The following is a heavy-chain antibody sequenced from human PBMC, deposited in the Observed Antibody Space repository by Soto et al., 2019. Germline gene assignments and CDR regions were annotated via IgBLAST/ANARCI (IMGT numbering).Heavy chain of an antibody. V-gene: IGHV3-23*01. J-gene: IGHJ4*02. CDR3: VTGSSGTRGEDF. CDR1: GINLINHA. D-gene: IGHD3-16*01. CDR2: VSETGTVT. Sequence: GGSLRLSCVASGINLINHAMTWVRQAPGKGLEWVSTVSETGTVTYYADSVKGRFTISRDNSRNTLYLQLNNLRAEDTAVYYCVTGSSGTRGEDFWGPGALVTVSS.